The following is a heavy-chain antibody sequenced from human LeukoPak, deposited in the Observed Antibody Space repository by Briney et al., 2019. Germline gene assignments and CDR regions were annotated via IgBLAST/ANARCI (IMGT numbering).Heavy chain of an antibody. CDR2: ISGSGGST. D-gene: IGHD6-19*01. Sequence: PGGSLRLSCAASGFTFSSYAMSWVRQAPGKGLEWVSAISGSGGSTYYADSVKGRLTISRDNSKNTLYLQMNSLRAEDTAVYYCAKDQWVAVADGYYYMDVWGKGTTVTVSS. V-gene: IGHV3-23*01. CDR3: AKDQWVAVADGYYYMDV. CDR1: GFTFSSYA. J-gene: IGHJ6*03.